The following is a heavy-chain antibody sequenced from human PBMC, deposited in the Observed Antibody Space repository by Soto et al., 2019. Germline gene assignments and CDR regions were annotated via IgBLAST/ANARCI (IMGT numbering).Heavy chain of an antibody. CDR3: ARLMDGYNDAWDFDY. J-gene: IGHJ4*02. CDR1: GGTFSSYA. V-gene: IGHV1-69*13. D-gene: IGHD5-12*01. Sequence: SVKVSCKASGGTFSSYAISWVRQAPGQGLEWMGGIIPIFGTANYAQKFQGRVTITADESTSTAYMELSSLRSEDTAVYYCARLMDGYNDAWDFDYWGQGTLVTVSS. CDR2: IIPIFGTA.